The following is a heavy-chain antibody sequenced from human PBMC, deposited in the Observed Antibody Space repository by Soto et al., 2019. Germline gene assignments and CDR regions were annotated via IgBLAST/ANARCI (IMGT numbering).Heavy chain of an antibody. V-gene: IGHV4-31*03. CDR3: ARGSRSCNYP. CDR2: IRYSGST. Sequence: ASETLSPTSSVSGGSISSGAYYWSWIRQHPGKGLEWIGYIRYSGSTYYNPSLKSRLSMSVDTSKNQFSLRLSSMTAADTAVYYCARGSRSCNYPRGQGILVTVSS. D-gene: IGHD2-15*01. J-gene: IGHJ5*02. CDR1: GGSISSGAYY.